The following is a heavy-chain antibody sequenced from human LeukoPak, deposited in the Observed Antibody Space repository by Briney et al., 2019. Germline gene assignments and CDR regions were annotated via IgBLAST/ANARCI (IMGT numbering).Heavy chain of an antibody. V-gene: IGHV1-8*01. Sequence: ASVKVSCKASGYTFTSCDINWVRQATGQGLEWMGWMNPNSGNTGYAQKFQGRATMTRNTSISTAYMELSSLRSEDTAVYYCARAQRYYDSSGQLYYSDYWGQGTLVTVSS. CDR3: ARAQRYYDSSGQLYYSDY. CDR1: GYTFTSCD. D-gene: IGHD3-22*01. J-gene: IGHJ4*02. CDR2: MNPNSGNT.